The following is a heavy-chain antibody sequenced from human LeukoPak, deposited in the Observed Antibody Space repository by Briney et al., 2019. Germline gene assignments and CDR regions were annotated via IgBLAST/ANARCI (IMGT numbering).Heavy chain of an antibody. Sequence: SVKVSCKASGGXFSSYAISWVRQAPGQGLEWMGGIIPIFGTANYAQKFQGRVTITADESTSTAYMELSSLRSEDTAVYYCASHYYDSSGYYRFDYWGQGTLVTVSS. V-gene: IGHV1-69*01. J-gene: IGHJ4*02. D-gene: IGHD3-22*01. CDR1: GGXFSSYA. CDR3: ASHYYDSSGYYRFDY. CDR2: IIPIFGTA.